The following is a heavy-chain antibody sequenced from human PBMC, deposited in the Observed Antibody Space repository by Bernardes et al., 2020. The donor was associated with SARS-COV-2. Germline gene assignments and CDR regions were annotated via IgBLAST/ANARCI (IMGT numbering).Heavy chain of an antibody. V-gene: IGHV3-30*18. Sequence: GGSLRLSCANSGFSFNNYGLHWVRQAPGKGPEWVAVISYDGSIKYYADSVGGRFTISRDSSKNTLFLDMNSLRAEDTAVYYCAKDRSIFWFGEGKNPFHPWGQGTLVTVSS. CDR3: AKDRSIFWFGEGKNPFHP. CDR1: GFSFNNYG. J-gene: IGHJ5*02. CDR2: ISYDGSIK. D-gene: IGHD3-10*01.